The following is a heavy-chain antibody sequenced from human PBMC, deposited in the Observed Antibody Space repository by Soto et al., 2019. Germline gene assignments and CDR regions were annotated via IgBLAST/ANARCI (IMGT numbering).Heavy chain of an antibody. D-gene: IGHD4-17*01. J-gene: IGHJ4*02. CDR1: GFTISNYA. Sequence: QVQLVESEGGVVQPGKSLTLSCVASGFTISNYAMHWVRQAPGKGLEWVSVIAFDGSKKYYAASVRGRFTLSRDNSKNTLFLQMDSLRPEDTAVYYCASDTSPPYGGNFDSWGQGSLVTVSS. V-gene: IGHV3-30-3*01. CDR2: IAFDGSKK. CDR3: ASDTSPPYGGNFDS.